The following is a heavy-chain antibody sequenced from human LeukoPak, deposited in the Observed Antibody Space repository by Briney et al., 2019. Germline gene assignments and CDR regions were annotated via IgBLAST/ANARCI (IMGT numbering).Heavy chain of an antibody. D-gene: IGHD2-8*01. J-gene: IGHJ2*01. V-gene: IGHV3-7*01. CDR1: GFTFSNHW. CDR2: INQGGSET. Sequence: PGGSLRLSCAASGFTFSNHWMSWVRQAPGNGLEWVANINQGGSETYYADSVRGRFTISRDNAKSALHLELNSLRVEDTALYYCATKDCTDKGDFDLWGRGTLVTVSS. CDR3: ATKDCTDKGDFDL.